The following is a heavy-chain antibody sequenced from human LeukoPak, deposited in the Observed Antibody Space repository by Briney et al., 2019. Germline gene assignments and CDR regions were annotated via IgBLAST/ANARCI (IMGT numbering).Heavy chain of an antibody. D-gene: IGHD1-14*01. J-gene: IGHJ4*02. V-gene: IGHV4-59*01. CDR2: IYYSGST. CDR3: AREVYMGYFDY. Sequence: PSETLSLTCTVSGGSISSYYWSWIRQPPGKGLEWIGYIYYSGSTNYNPSLKSRVTISVDTSKNQFSLKLSSVTAADTAVYYCAREVYMGYFDYWGQGTLVTVSS. CDR1: GGSISSYY.